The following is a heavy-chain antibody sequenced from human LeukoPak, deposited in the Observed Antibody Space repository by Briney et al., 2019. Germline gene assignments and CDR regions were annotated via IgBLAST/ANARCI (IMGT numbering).Heavy chain of an antibody. D-gene: IGHD5-18*01. CDR2: IGWNSGSI. Sequence: QTGGSLRLSCAASGFTFDDYAMHWVRQAPGKGLEWVSGIGWNSGSIGYADSVKGRFTISRDNAKNSLYLQMNSLRAEDTALYYCAKGPDTAMVAFFDYWGQGTLVTVSS. J-gene: IGHJ4*02. CDR3: AKGPDTAMVAFFDY. V-gene: IGHV3-9*01. CDR1: GFTFDDYA.